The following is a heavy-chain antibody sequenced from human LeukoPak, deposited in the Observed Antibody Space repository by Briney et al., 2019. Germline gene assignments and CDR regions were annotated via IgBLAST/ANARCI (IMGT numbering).Heavy chain of an antibody. CDR3: ARGPEGRITIFGVVIYNCFDP. Sequence: SVKVSCKASGGTFIRYAISWVRQAPGQGLEWMGGIIPIFGTANYAQKFQGRVTITADESTSTVYMELSSLRSEDTAVYYCARGPEGRITIFGVVIYNCFDPWGQGTLVTVSS. D-gene: IGHD3-3*01. CDR2: IIPIFGTA. CDR1: GGTFIRYA. J-gene: IGHJ5*02. V-gene: IGHV1-69*13.